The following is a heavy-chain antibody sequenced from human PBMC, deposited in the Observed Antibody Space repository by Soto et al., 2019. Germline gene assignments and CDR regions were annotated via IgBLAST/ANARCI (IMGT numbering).Heavy chain of an antibody. J-gene: IGHJ4*02. CDR3: ATIPKIPTHCTNGVCHPGQFDD. D-gene: IGHD2-8*01. CDR2: IYSDDTT. V-gene: IGHV3-53*01. CDR1: GFTVSGTY. Sequence: GESLSLSCSASGFTVSGTYMSWVRPAPGRGLEWVSAIYSDDTTYYADSVKGRFSISRDSFRNTLYLQMNSLRADDTAVYYCATIPKIPTHCTNGVCHPGQFDDWGQGTLVTVSS.